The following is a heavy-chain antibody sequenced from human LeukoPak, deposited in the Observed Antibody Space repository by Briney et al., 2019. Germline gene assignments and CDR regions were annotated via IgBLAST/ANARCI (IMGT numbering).Heavy chain of an antibody. CDR3: AKGSRPGYSYGPREYYYYMDV. V-gene: IGHV3-7*03. J-gene: IGHJ6*03. Sequence: GGSLRLSCAASGFTFSSYAMSWVRQAPGKGLEWVANIKQDGTERYYVDSVKGRFTVSRDNSKNTLYLQMNSLRAEDTAVYYCAKGSRPGYSYGPREYYYYMDVWGKGTAVTVSS. D-gene: IGHD5-18*01. CDR2: IKQDGTER. CDR1: GFTFSSYA.